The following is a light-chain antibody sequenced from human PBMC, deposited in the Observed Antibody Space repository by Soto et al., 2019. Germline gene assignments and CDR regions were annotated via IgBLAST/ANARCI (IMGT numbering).Light chain of an antibody. Sequence: DIQMTQSPSTLSASVGDRVTITCRASQRVNDWMAWYQQKPGKAPKLLIYKGSILENGVPSRFSGGRAGTEFTLTIRSLQPDDFATYYCHQYTVSWAFGPGTKL. CDR2: KGS. J-gene: IGKJ1*01. V-gene: IGKV1-5*03. CDR1: QRVNDW. CDR3: HQYTVSWA.